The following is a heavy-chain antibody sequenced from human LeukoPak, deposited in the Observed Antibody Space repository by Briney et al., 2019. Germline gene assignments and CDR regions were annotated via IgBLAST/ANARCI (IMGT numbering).Heavy chain of an antibody. J-gene: IGHJ6*02. CDR1: GFTFDDYG. D-gene: IGHD2-15*01. V-gene: IGHV3-20*01. CDR3: ARDPTLGYCSGGSCYPIPYGMDV. CDR2: INWNGGST. Sequence: GGSLTLSCAASGFTFDDYGMSWVRQAPGKGLEWVSGINWNGGSTGYADSVKGRFTISRDNAKNSLYLQMNSLRAEDTALYHCARDPTLGYCSGGSCYPIPYGMDVWGQGTTVTVSS.